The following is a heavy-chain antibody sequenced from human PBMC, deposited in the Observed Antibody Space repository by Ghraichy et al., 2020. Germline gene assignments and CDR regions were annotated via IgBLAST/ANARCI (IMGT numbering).Heavy chain of an antibody. CDR2: IYHSGST. CDR1: GYSISSGYY. J-gene: IGHJ4*02. Sequence: SQTLSLTCTVSGYSISSGYYWGWIRQPPGKGLEWIGSIYHSGSTYYNPSLKSRVTISVDTSKNQFSLKLSSVTAADTAVYYCARGYSSGWYRNHFDYWGQGTLVTVSS. D-gene: IGHD6-19*01. V-gene: IGHV4-38-2*02. CDR3: ARGYSSGWYRNHFDY.